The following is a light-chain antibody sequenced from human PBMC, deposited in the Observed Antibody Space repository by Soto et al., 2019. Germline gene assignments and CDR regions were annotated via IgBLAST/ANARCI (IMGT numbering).Light chain of an antibody. Sequence: QSVLTQPASVSGSPGQSITISCAGTSADIGAFNYVSWYQHHPGKAPKLLIYDVSDRSSGVSTRFSASKSANTASLTISGLQADDEADYYCSSYSTSSALVFGGGTKLTVL. J-gene: IGLJ2*01. CDR2: DVS. V-gene: IGLV2-14*03. CDR3: SSYSTSSALV. CDR1: SADIGAFNY.